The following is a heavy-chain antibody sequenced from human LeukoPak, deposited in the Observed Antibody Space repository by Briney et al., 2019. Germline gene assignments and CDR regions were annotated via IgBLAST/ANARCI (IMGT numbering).Heavy chain of an antibody. D-gene: IGHD3-10*01. J-gene: IGHJ4*02. V-gene: IGHV3-7*01. CDR2: IKQDGSEK. Sequence: PGGSLRLSCAASGFTFSSYWMSWVRQAPGKGLEWVANIKQDGSEKYYVDSVKGRFTISRDNAKNSLYLQMNSLRAEDTAVYYCARSSYGSGSYYGMMMYYWGQGTLVTVSS. CDR1: GFTFSSYW. CDR3: ARSSYGSGSYYGMMMYY.